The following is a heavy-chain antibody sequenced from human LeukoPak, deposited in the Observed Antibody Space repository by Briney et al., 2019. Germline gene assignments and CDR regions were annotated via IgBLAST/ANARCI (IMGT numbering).Heavy chain of an antibody. CDR1: GYTFTGYY. CDR2: ISAYNGNT. D-gene: IGHD2-15*01. J-gene: IGHJ4*02. Sequence: ASVKVSCKASGYTFTGYYMHWVRQAPGQGLEWMGWISAYNGNTNYAQKFQGRVTMTRDTSISTAYMELTRLRSDDTAVYYCASQPRDCTGGSCYWAFDYWGQGTLVTVSS. V-gene: IGHV1-2*02. CDR3: ASQPRDCTGGSCYWAFDY.